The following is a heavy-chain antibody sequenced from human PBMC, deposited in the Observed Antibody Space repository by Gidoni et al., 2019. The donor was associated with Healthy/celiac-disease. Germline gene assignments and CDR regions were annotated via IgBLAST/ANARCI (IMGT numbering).Heavy chain of an antibody. Sequence: QVQLVQSGAEVKKPGSSVKVSCKASGGTFRSYAISCVRQAPGQGLEWMGGIIPIVGTANDAQKFQGRVTSTADESTSTAYMELSRLRSEDTAVYYCAREIEGGITIFGVVTRYFDYWGKGTLVTVSS. J-gene: IGHJ4*02. D-gene: IGHD3-3*01. V-gene: IGHV1-69*01. CDR1: GGTFRSYA. CDR3: AREIEGGITIFGVVTRYFDY. CDR2: IIPIVGTA.